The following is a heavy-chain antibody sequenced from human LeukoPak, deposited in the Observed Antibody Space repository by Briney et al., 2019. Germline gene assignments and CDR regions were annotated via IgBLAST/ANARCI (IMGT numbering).Heavy chain of an antibody. Sequence: SVKVSCKASGGTFSSYAISWVRQAPGQGLEWMGGIIPIFGTANYAQKLQGRVTMTTDTSTSTAYMELRSLRSDDTAVYYCARIAAVAGMWFDPWGQGTLVTVSS. CDR3: ARIAAVAGMWFDP. V-gene: IGHV1-69*05. CDR2: IIPIFGTA. CDR1: GGTFSSYA. D-gene: IGHD6-19*01. J-gene: IGHJ5*02.